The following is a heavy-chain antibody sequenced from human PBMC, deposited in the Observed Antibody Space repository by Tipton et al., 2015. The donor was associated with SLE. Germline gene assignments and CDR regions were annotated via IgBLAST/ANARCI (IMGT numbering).Heavy chain of an antibody. Sequence: GSLRLSCAASGFTVSSNYMSWARQAPGKGLEWVSVIYSGGSTYYADSVKGRFTISRDNSKNTLYLQMNSLRAEDTAVYYCARGYDFWSGSLPGYWGQGTLVTVSS. CDR2: IYSGGST. CDR3: ARGYDFWSGSLPGY. D-gene: IGHD3-3*01. V-gene: IGHV3-53*05. CDR1: GFTVSSNY. J-gene: IGHJ4*02.